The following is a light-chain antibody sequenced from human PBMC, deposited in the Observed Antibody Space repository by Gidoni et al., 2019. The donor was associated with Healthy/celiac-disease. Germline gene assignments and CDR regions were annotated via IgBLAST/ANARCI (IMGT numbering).Light chain of an antibody. CDR1: QSVSSSY. Sequence: IVLMQSPATLSLSLGGRDTLSCRASQSVSSSYLAWYQQKPGQAPRLLIYGASSRATGIPDRFSGSGSGTDFTLTISRLEPEDFAVYYCQQYGSSRYSFGQGTKLEIK. CDR3: QQYGSSRYS. V-gene: IGKV3-20*01. CDR2: GAS. J-gene: IGKJ2*03.